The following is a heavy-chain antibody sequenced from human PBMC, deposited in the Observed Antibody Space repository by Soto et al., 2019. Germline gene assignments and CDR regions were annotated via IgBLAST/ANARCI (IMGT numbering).Heavy chain of an antibody. CDR1: GFTFDDYG. Sequence: EVQLVESGGRVVRPGGSLRLSCAASGFTFDDYGMSWVRQAPGKGLEWVSGINWNGGSTGYADSVKGRFTISRDNAKNSLYLQMNSLRAEDTALYHCARVPYSSLIGDWFDPWGQGTLVTVSS. CDR2: INWNGGST. J-gene: IGHJ5*02. D-gene: IGHD6-6*01. CDR3: ARVPYSSLIGDWFDP. V-gene: IGHV3-20*01.